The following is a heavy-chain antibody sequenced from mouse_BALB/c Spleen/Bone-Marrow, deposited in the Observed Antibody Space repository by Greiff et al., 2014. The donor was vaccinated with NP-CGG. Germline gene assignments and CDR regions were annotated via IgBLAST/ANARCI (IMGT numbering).Heavy chain of an antibody. D-gene: IGHD1-2*01. J-gene: IGHJ4*01. Sequence: EVNLVESGGDLVKPGESLKFSCAASGITVSSYTMSWVRQTPEKRLEWVASITGGGTTYYPDSVKGRFTISRDNARNILYLQVSSLRSEDTAIYYCARHYGYVDAMDYWGQGTSVTVSS. CDR3: ARHYGYVDAMDY. V-gene: IGHV5-6-5*01. CDR2: ITGGGTT. CDR1: GITVSSYT.